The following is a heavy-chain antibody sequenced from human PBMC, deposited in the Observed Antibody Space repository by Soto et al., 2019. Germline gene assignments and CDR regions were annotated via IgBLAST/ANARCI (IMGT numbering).Heavy chain of an antibody. V-gene: IGHV3-30*03. D-gene: IGHD4-4*01. Sequence: GGSLRLSCAASGFAFTSYDMHWVRQAPGKGLEWMALILYDGSAGYYADSVKGRFTISRDNSKSTLYLQMNSLRAEDTAVYYCARSRDGYSFYFYYGMDVWGQGTTVTVSS. J-gene: IGHJ6*02. CDR1: GFAFTSYD. CDR3: ARSRDGYSFYFYYGMDV. CDR2: ILYDGSAG.